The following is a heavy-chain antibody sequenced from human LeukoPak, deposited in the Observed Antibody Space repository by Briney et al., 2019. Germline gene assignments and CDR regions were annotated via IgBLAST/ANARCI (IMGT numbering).Heavy chain of an antibody. Sequence: SQTLSLTCTVSGGSISSYYWSWIRQPPGKGLEWIGYIYYSGSTNYNPSLKSRVTISVDTSKNQFSLKLSSVTAADTAVSYCASNYGYDAFDIWGQGTMVTVSS. D-gene: IGHD4-17*01. J-gene: IGHJ3*02. V-gene: IGHV4-59*01. CDR3: ASNYGYDAFDI. CDR2: IYYSGST. CDR1: GGSISSYY.